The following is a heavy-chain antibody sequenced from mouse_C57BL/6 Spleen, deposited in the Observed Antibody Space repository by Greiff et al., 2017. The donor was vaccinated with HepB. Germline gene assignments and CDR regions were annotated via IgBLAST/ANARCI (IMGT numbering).Heavy chain of an antibody. CDR3: TIHLLWLRHRLFDY. D-gene: IGHD2-2*01. J-gene: IGHJ2*01. Sequence: QVQLQQSGAELVRPGASVTLSCKASGYTFTDYEMHWVKQTPVHGLEWIGAIDPETGGTAYNQKFKGKAILTADKSSSTAYMELRSLTSEDTAVYYCTIHLLWLRHRLFDYWGQGTTLTVSS. V-gene: IGHV1-15*01. CDR1: GYTFTDYE. CDR2: IDPETGGT.